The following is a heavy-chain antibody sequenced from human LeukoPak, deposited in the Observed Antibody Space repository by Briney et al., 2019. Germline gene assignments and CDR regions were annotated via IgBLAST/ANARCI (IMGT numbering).Heavy chain of an antibody. CDR2: ISHSGST. Sequence: SETLSLTCTASGGSISGYYWSWIRQPPGKGLEWIGYISHSGSTNYNPSLKSRVTVSVDTSKNQFSLKLSSVTAADAAVYYCARTSYCSGGSCLDYWGQGTLVTVPA. D-gene: IGHD2-15*01. CDR1: GGSISGYY. V-gene: IGHV4-59*08. CDR3: ARTSYCSGGSCLDY. J-gene: IGHJ4*02.